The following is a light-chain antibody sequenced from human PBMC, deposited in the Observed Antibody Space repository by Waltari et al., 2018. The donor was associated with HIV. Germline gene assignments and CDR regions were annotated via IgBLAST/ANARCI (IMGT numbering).Light chain of an antibody. J-gene: IGLJ3*02. CDR2: GNV. CDR1: NIGNKG. V-gene: IGLV3-21*01. CDR3: QVWDRPSDQWV. Sequence: YVLTQPPSVSVAPGEMARLTCGGNNIGNKGVHWYQLKSGQAPLLVIFGNVDRPSRITERFSGSISGFTATLAISRVEPGDEAVYYCQVWDRPSDQWVFGGGTTLIV.